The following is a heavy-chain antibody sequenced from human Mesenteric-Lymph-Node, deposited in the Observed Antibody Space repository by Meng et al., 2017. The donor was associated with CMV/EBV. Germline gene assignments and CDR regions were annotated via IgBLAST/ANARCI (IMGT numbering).Heavy chain of an antibody. Sequence: GGSLRLSCAASGFTFSSCSMNWVRQAPGKGLEWVSVIYSGGSTYYADSVKGRFTISRDNSKNTLYLQMNSLRAEDTAVYYCARDSDVEMATINAFDIWGQGTMVTVSS. D-gene: IGHD5-24*01. CDR3: ARDSDVEMATINAFDI. V-gene: IGHV3-66*02. CDR1: GFTFSSCS. CDR2: IYSGGST. J-gene: IGHJ3*02.